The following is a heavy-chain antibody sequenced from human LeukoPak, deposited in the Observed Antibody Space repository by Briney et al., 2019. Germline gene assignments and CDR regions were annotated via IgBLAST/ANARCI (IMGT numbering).Heavy chain of an antibody. D-gene: IGHD3-10*01. Sequence: GGSLRLSCAASGFTFSSYEMNWVRQAPGKGLEWVSYISSSGSTIYYADSVKGRFTISRDNAENSLYLQMNSLRAEDTAVYYCARGLLLWFGESHWGQGTLVTVSS. CDR3: ARGLLLWFGESH. CDR1: GFTFSSYE. V-gene: IGHV3-48*03. CDR2: ISSSGSTI. J-gene: IGHJ4*02.